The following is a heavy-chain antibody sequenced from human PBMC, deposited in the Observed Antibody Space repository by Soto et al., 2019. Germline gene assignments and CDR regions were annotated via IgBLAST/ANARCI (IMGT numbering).Heavy chain of an antibody. CDR2: IIPIFGIA. CDR3: ASTHYDSSGYDAFDI. Sequence: ASVKVSCKASGGTFSSYAISWVRQAPGQGLEWMGGIIPIFGIANYAQKFQGRVTITADKSTSTAYMELSSLRSEDTAGYYCASTHYDSSGYDAFDIWGQGTMVTVSS. J-gene: IGHJ3*02. CDR1: GGTFSSYA. V-gene: IGHV1-69*10. D-gene: IGHD3-22*01.